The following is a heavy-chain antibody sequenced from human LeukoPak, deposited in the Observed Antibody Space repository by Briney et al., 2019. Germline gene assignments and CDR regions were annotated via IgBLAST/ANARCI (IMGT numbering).Heavy chain of an antibody. Sequence: PGGSLRLSCAASGFSISIYWMHWVRQAPGKGLVWVSRIDSDGSRTSYADSVKGRFTISRDNAKNTVYLQMNSLRGEDTALYYCAACTSTSCRDYWGQETLVTVSS. D-gene: IGHD2-2*01. CDR3: AACTSTSCRDY. J-gene: IGHJ4*02. V-gene: IGHV3-74*01. CDR2: IDSDGSRT. CDR1: GFSISIYW.